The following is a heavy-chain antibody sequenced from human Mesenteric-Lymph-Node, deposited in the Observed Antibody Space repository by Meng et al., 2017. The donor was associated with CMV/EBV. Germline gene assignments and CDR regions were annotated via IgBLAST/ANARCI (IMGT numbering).Heavy chain of an antibody. CDR1: GFSLSTSGVA. CDR2: IYWDNDK. V-gene: IGHV2-5*02. J-gene: IGHJ4*02. Sequence: PGFSLSTSGVAVGWIRQPPGKALEWLALIYWDNDKRYSPSLKSRLTITKDSSNNQVVLTMTNMDPVDTATYYCAHRLKAAAGTGFDYWGQGTLVTVSS. CDR3: AHRLKAAAGTGFDY. D-gene: IGHD6-13*01.